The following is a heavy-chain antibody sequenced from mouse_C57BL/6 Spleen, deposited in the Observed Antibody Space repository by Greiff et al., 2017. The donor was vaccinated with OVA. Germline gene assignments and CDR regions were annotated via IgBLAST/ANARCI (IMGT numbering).Heavy chain of an antibody. D-gene: IGHD2-1*01. CDR2: IDPSDSYT. V-gene: IGHV1-50*01. J-gene: IGHJ2*01. Sequence: QVHVKQPGAELVKPGASVKLSCKASGYTFTSYWMQWVKQRPGQGLEWIGEIDPSDSYTNYNQKFKGKATLTVDTSSSTAYMQLSSLTSEDSAVYYCARAGVRYYFDYWGQGTTLTVSS. CDR1: GYTFTSYW. CDR3: ARAGVRYYFDY.